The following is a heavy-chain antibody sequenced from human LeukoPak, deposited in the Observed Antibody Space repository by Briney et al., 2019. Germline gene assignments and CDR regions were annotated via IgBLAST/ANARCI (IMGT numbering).Heavy chain of an antibody. D-gene: IGHD6-6*01. CDR1: GYTFPSYF. CDR2: INPTGGST. J-gene: IGHJ4*02. V-gene: IGHV1-46*01. Sequence: ASLNVSCKASGYTFPSYFMHWVRQAPGQGLEWMGIINPTGGSTTYAQKFQGRVTMTRDTSTSTVYMELSSLRSDDTAVYYCARTAARRFDYWGQGTLVTVS. CDR3: ARTAARRFDY.